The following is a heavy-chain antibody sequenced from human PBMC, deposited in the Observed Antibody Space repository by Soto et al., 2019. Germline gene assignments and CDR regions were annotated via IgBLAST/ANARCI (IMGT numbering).Heavy chain of an antibody. CDR3: ARGYYDILTGYYDYFDY. D-gene: IGHD3-9*01. Sequence: SETLSLSCAVYGGSFSGYCWSWIRQPPGKGLEWIGEINHSGSTNYNPSLKSRVTISVDTSKNQFSLKLSSVTAADTAVYYCARGYYDILTGYYDYFDYWGQGTLVTVSS. V-gene: IGHV4-34*01. J-gene: IGHJ4*02. CDR1: GGSFSGYC. CDR2: INHSGST.